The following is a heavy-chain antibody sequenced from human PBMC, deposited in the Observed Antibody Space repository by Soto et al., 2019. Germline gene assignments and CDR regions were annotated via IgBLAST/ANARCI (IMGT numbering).Heavy chain of an antibody. CDR2: MSYDGNSK. J-gene: IGHJ4*02. CDR1: GFTFSSYS. Sequence: GGSLRLSCAASGFTFSSYSMHWVRQAPGKGLEWVAAMSYDGNSKYFADSVKGRFTISRDNSKNTLSLQMNSLGAEDSAVYYCARGRTVRDHDDFDLWGQGTLVTVSS. D-gene: IGHD2-21*01. CDR3: ARGRTVRDHDDFDL. V-gene: IGHV3-30-3*01.